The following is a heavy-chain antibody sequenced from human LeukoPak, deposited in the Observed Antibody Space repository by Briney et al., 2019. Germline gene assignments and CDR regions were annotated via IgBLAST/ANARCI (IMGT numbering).Heavy chain of an antibody. CDR2: IMPNGETR. CDR1: RFSFSNYV. CDR3: ARDRDGGFAFDI. J-gene: IGHJ3*02. Sequence: GGSLRLSCAASRFSFSNYVMHWVRQAPGKGQEYVSAIMPNGETRGYANSMKGRFTISRDNSKNTLYLQMGSLRAEDMAIYYCARDRDGGFAFDIWGQGTLVTVSS. V-gene: IGHV3-64*01. D-gene: IGHD2-15*01.